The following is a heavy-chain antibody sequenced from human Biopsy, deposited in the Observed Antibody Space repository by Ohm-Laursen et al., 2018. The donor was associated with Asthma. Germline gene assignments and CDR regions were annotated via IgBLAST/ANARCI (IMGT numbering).Heavy chain of an antibody. Sequence: SLRLSCAASGITFSTYGMHWVRQAPGKGLEWVSFIWYDGRKKTYADSVKGRFTISRDDSKNTLYLQMNSLRAEDTAVYYCARKIAARGGMGVWGQGTTVTVSS. D-gene: IGHD6-6*01. CDR3: ARKIAARGGMGV. J-gene: IGHJ6*02. CDR2: IWYDGRKK. CDR1: GITFSTYG. V-gene: IGHV3-33*01.